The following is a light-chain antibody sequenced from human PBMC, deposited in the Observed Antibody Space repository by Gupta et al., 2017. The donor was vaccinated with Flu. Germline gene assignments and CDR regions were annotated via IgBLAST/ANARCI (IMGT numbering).Light chain of an antibody. CDR3: CSYASTFTFV. CDR1: TSDVGNYDY. J-gene: IGLJ2*01. V-gene: IGLV2-11*01. CDR2: GVT. Sequence: SVTISCTGTTSDVGNYDYVSWYQQHPGKAPMLMIYGVTERPAGVPDRFSGSKSGNTASLTISGLQAEDEAFYYCCSYASTFTFVFGGGTRLTVL.